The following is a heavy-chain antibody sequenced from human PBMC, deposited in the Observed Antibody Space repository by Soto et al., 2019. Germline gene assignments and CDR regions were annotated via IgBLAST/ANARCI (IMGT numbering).Heavy chain of an antibody. CDR2: IKKTSEGGAT. V-gene: IGHV3-15*01. CDR3: TTGQWFPR. Sequence: EVQLVESGGGLVKPGGSLRLSCAASGFTFVNAWMSWVRQAPGKGLEWVGLIKKTSEGGATEYAAPVKGRFTISRDDSKNTLYLQMNSLKTEDTAVYYCTTGQWFPRWGQGTLVTVSA. CDR1: GFTFVNAW. J-gene: IGHJ5*02.